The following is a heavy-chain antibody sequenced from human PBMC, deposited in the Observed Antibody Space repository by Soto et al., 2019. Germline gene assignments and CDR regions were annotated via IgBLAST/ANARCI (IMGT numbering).Heavy chain of an antibody. CDR1: GFTFSDYW. J-gene: IGHJ4*02. D-gene: IGHD2-2*01. CDR2: INQDGSDR. V-gene: IGHV3-7*01. Sequence: EVQLVESGGGLVQPGGSLRLSCAASGFTFSDYWMIWVRHAPGKGLEWVASINQDGSDRRYVDSMRGRFTVSRANTKNSLYLQMNCLRVEDTAVYCCVRLYASVTPYDYWGQGTLATVSS. CDR3: VRLYASVTPYDY.